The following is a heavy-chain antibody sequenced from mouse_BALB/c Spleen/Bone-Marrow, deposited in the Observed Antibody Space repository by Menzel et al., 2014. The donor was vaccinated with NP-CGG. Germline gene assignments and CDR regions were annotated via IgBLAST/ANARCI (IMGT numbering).Heavy chain of an antibody. V-gene: IGHV5-2*01. J-gene: IGHJ3*01. CDR1: EYEFPSHD. CDR2: TNSDGGST. D-gene: IGHD1-1*01. CDR3: ARHGDYYGSSLFAY. Sequence: EVQVVESGGGLVQPGESLKLSCESNEYEFPSHDMSWVRKTPEKRPELVAATNSDGGSTYYPDTMERRFIISRDNSKKTLYLQMSSLRSEDTAFYYCARHGDYYGSSLFAYWGQGTLVTVSA.